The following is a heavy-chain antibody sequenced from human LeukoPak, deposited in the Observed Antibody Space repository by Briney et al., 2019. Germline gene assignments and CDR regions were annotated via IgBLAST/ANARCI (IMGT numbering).Heavy chain of an antibody. CDR3: ARVRQQRLIGYYGMDV. D-gene: IGHD6-13*01. V-gene: IGHV3-21*01. CDR2: IRSNSSYI. Sequence: GASQRLSCAASGFTFSSYSTNWVRQAPGKGLEWLSSIRSNSSYIYYADSVKGRFTISRDNSKNSLYLQMNSLRAEDTAVYYCARVRQQRLIGYYGMDVWGQGTTVTVSS. J-gene: IGHJ6*02. CDR1: GFTFSSYS.